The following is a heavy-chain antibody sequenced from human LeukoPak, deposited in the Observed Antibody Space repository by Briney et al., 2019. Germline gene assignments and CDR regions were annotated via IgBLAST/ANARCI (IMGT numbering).Heavy chain of an antibody. J-gene: IGHJ4*02. D-gene: IGHD3-22*01. CDR1: GFTFSSYS. CDR3: VGYDSSGYYSFDY. CDR2: ISSSSSYI. Sequence: GGSLRLSCAASGFTFSSYSMNWVRQAPGKGLEWVSSISSSSSYIYYADSVKGRFTISRDNAKNSLYLQMNSLRAVDTAVYYCVGYDSSGYYSFDYWGQGTLVTVSS. V-gene: IGHV3-21*01.